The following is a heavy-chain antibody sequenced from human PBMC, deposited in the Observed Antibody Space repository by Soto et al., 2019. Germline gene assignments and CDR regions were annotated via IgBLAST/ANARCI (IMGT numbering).Heavy chain of an antibody. J-gene: IGHJ4*02. V-gene: IGHV4-59*01. Sequence: SETLSLTCPFSCGSISSYYLSLILHPPGKGLEWIGYIYYSGSTNYNPSLKSRVTISVDTSKNQFSLKLSSVTAADTAVYYCARVGCSSTSCSFDYWGQGTLVTVSS. CDR3: ARVGCSSTSCSFDY. CDR1: CGSISSYY. CDR2: IYYSGST. D-gene: IGHD2-2*01.